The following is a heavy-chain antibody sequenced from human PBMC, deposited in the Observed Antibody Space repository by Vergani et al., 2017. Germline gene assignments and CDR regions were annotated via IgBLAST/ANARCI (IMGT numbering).Heavy chain of an antibody. V-gene: IGHV3-21*04. J-gene: IGHJ4*02. Sequence: EVQLVESGGGLVKPGGSLRLSCAASGFTFSSYSMNWVRQAPGKGLEWVSSISSSSSYIYYADSVKGRFTISRDNAKNTLYLQMNSLRAEDTAVYYCARDGPGYFDYWGQGTLVTVSS. CDR1: GFTFSSYS. CDR2: ISSSSSYI. CDR3: ARDGPGYFDY.